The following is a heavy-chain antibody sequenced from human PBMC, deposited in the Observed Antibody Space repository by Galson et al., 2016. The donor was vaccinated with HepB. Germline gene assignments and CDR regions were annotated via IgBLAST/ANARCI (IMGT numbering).Heavy chain of an antibody. CDR3: AKGGDSDN. J-gene: IGHJ4*02. CDR1: GYTFGSSS. Sequence: SLRLSCAASGYTFGSSSMSWVRQAPGKGLQWVSSIDGKDDSTYYADSVKGRFTISRDSSESTLYLQMNSLRAEDTAVYYCAKGGDSDNWGQGTLVTVSS. V-gene: IGHV3-23*01. D-gene: IGHD7-27*01. CDR2: IDGKDDST.